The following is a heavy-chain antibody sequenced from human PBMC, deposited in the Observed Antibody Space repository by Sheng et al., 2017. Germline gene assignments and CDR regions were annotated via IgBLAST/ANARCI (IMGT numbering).Heavy chain of an antibody. CDR2: VYTSGTT. V-gene: IGHV4-61*02. J-gene: IGHJ6*02. D-gene: IGHD3-22*01. Sequence: QVQLQESGPGLVKPSQTLSLTCTVSGGSIRSDNYFWSWIRQPARKGLEWIGRVYTSGTTNYNPSLKSRVTISLDTSKNQFSLKLTSVTAADTAVYYCARTNGYYYDNDYYGMDVWGQGTTVIVSS. CDR1: GGSIRSDNYF. CDR3: ARTNGYYYDNDYYGMDV.